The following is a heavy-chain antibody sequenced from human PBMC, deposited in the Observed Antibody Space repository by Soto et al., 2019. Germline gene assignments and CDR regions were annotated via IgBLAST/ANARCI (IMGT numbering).Heavy chain of an antibody. Sequence: PSETLSLTCAVYGGSFSGYYWSWIRQPPGKGLEWIGEINHSGSTNYNPSLKSRVTISVDTSKNQFSLKLSSVTAADTAVYYCARAPTTVTTWLYFDYWGQGTLVTVSS. V-gene: IGHV4-34*01. CDR1: GGSFSGYY. CDR2: INHSGST. D-gene: IGHD4-4*01. CDR3: ARAPTTVTTWLYFDY. J-gene: IGHJ4*02.